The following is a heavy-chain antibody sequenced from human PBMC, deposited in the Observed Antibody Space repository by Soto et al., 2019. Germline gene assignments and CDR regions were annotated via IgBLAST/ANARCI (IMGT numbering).Heavy chain of an antibody. J-gene: IGHJ6*03. V-gene: IGHV1-46*03. CDR1: GYTFINYY. CDR3: VRATAARQRDYSYHYYLHI. CDR2: INPNGGST. Sequence: QVQLVQSGAEVKKPGASVNVSCTASGYTFINYYIHWVRQAPGQGLGWMGVINPNGGSTVYAQKFQGRVTLTRDTSTSTVYVELSSLRSDDTAVYFCVRATAARQRDYSYHYYLHIWGKGTTVTVSS. D-gene: IGHD6-6*01.